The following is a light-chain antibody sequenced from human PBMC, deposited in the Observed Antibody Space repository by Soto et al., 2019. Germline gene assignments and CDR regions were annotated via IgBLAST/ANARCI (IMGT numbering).Light chain of an antibody. Sequence: QSVLTQPPSASETPGQRVTISCSGSSSNIGSNYVYWYQQLPGTAPKLVIYRNNQRPSGVPDRFSGSKSGTSASLAISVLRSEDEADYYCAAWDDSLSGRVVFGGGTKLTVL. CDR3: AAWDDSLSGRVV. V-gene: IGLV1-47*01. J-gene: IGLJ2*01. CDR1: SSNIGSNY. CDR2: RNN.